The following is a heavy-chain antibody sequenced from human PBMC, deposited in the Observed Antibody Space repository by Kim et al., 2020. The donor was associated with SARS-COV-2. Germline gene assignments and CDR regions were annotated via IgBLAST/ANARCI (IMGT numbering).Heavy chain of an antibody. CDR2: IKQDGSEK. J-gene: IGHJ4*02. CDR1: GFTFSSYW. CDR3: ARDRYGSGSYGYYFDY. V-gene: IGHV3-7*03. Sequence: GGSLRLSCAASGFTFSSYWMSWVRQAPGKGLEWVANIKQDGSEKYYVDSVKGRFTISRDNAKNSLYLQMNSLRAEDTAVYYCARDRYGSGSYGYYFDYWGQGTLVTVSS. D-gene: IGHD3-10*01.